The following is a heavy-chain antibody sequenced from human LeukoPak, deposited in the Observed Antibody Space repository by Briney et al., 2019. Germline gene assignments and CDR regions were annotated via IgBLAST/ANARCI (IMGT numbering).Heavy chain of an antibody. CDR3: AKTGWDYGDYDY. V-gene: IGHV3-23*01. Sequence: GGSLRLSCAASGFTFSTYWMHWVRQAPGKGLEWVSAISGSGGSTYYADSVKGRFTISRDNSKNTLYLQMNSLRAEDTAVYYCAKTGWDYGDYDYWGQGTPVTVSS. J-gene: IGHJ4*02. CDR2: ISGSGGST. D-gene: IGHD4-17*01. CDR1: GFTFSTYW.